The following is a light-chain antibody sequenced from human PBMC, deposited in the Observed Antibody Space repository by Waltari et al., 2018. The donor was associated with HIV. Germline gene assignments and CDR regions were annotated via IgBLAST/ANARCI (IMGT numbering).Light chain of an antibody. Sequence: EIVLTQSPGTLSLSPGERATLSCRASQSVSSSYLAWYQQKPGAAPRLLIYGASSRATGIPDRCSGSGSGTDFTLTISRLEPEKDAVYYCQQYGSSPRDTFGQGTKLEIK. CDR3: QQYGSSPRDT. V-gene: IGKV3-20*01. CDR2: GAS. J-gene: IGKJ2*01. CDR1: QSVSSSY.